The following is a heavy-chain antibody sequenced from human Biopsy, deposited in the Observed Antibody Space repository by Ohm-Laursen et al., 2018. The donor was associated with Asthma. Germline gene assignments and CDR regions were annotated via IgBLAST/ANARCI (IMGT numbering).Heavy chain of an antibody. CDR3: TRDRFYNSVTSESFYYGVDV. D-gene: IGHD2-21*02. CDR2: ISYDGRET. J-gene: IGHJ6*02. CDR1: GFRFPIYG. V-gene: IGHV3-30*03. Sequence: SLRLSCTASGFRFPIYGMHWIRQGPGKGPEWVALISYDGRETGYVDSVKGRFTISRDNFRNTVHLQMSSLRPEDSAVYYCTRDRFYNSVTSESFYYGVDVWGQGTTVTVSS.